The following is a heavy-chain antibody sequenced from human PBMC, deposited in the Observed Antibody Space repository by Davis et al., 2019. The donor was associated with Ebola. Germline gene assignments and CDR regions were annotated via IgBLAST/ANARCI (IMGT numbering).Heavy chain of an antibody. CDR3: TTDPPYSGYDPNWFDP. V-gene: IGHV3-15*01. D-gene: IGHD5-12*01. CDR1: GFTFSNAW. J-gene: IGHJ5*02. Sequence: GESLKISCAASGFTFSNAWMSWVRQAPGKGLEWVGRIKSKTDGGTTDYAAPVKGRFTISRDDSKNTLYLQMNSLKTEDTAVYYCTTDPPYSGYDPNWFDPWGQGTLVTVSS. CDR2: IKSKTDGGTT.